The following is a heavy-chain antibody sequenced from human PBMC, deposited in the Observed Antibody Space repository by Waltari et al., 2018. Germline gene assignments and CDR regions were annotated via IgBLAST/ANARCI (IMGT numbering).Heavy chain of an antibody. V-gene: IGHV3-23*01. CDR1: GVRFSSYA. J-gene: IGHJ3*02. CDR2: FIGSGDAT. D-gene: IGHD3-22*01. Sequence: VQLLESGGGLVQPGESLRIYCVGSGVRFSSYAMRWVRQAPGKGLEWVPAFIGSGDATYYANSVKGRFSISRDNSKSTVFLQMSSLRAEDTAIYYCAKSFYHDNSVFAAFDIWGQGTLVTVSS. CDR3: AKSFYHDNSVFAAFDI.